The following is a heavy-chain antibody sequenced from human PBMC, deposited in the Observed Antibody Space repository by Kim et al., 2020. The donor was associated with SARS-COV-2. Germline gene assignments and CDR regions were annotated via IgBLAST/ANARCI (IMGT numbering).Heavy chain of an antibody. D-gene: IGHD3-22*01. CDR2: IYYSGST. Sequence: SETLSLTCTVSGGSTSSSSYYWGWIRQPPGKGLEWIGSIYYSGSTYYNPSLKSRVTISVDTSKNQFSLKLSSVTAADTAVYYCASDGVGSGYSPFDYWGQGTLVTVSS. V-gene: IGHV4-39*07. CDR3: ASDGVGSGYSPFDY. J-gene: IGHJ4*02. CDR1: GGSTSSSSYY.